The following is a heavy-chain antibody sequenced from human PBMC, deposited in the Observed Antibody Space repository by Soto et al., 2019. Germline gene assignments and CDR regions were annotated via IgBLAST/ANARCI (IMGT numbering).Heavy chain of an antibody. CDR3: AKGRVEWFGEFPRGPLDY. D-gene: IGHD3-10*01. CDR2: ISGSGGST. CDR1: GFTFSSYA. Sequence: EVQLLESGGGLVQPGGSLRLSCAASGFTFSSYAMSWVRQAPGKGLEWVSAISGSGGSTYYADFVKGRFTISRDNSKNTLYVQMNSLRAEDTAVYYCAKGRVEWFGEFPRGPLDYWGQGTLVTVSS. J-gene: IGHJ4*02. V-gene: IGHV3-23*01.